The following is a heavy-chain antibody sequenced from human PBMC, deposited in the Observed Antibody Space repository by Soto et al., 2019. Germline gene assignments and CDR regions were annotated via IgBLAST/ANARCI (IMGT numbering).Heavy chain of an antibody. CDR3: AKYRRTEAEGFTLDY. J-gene: IGHJ4*02. CDR2: IYYTGSP. V-gene: IGHV4-59*01. Sequence: ETLSLTCTVSGDSINNYYWSWIRQPPGKRLEWIGYIYYTGSPTYNPSLESRVTMSVDTSKNQFSLKLNSVNAADTAVYYCAKYRRTEAEGFTLDYWGRGTLVTVSS. CDR1: GDSINNYY. D-gene: IGHD6-13*01.